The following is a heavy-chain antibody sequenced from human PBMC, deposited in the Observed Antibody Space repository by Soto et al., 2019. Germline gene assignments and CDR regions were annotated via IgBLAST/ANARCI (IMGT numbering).Heavy chain of an antibody. J-gene: IGHJ4*02. CDR2: VSGSGGST. V-gene: IGHV3-23*01. D-gene: IGHD1-26*01. CDR1: GFTVSSYA. Sequence: EVQLLESGGGLVQPGGSLRLSCAACGFTVSSYAMSWVRQAPGKGLEWVSAVSGSGGSTYYADSVKGRFTISRDNSKNTLYLQMNSLRAEDTAVYYCARSGSQGVFDYWGQGTLVTVSS. CDR3: ARSGSQGVFDY.